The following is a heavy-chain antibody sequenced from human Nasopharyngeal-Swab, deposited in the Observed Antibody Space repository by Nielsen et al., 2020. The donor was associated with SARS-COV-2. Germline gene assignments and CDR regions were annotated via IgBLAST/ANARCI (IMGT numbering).Heavy chain of an antibody. CDR1: GGSISSYY. J-gene: IGHJ4*02. D-gene: IGHD3-3*01. Sequence: SETLSLTCTVSGGSISSYYWSWIRQPAGKGLEWIGRIYTSGSTNYNPSLKSRVTMSVDTSKNQFSLKLSSATAADTAVYYCARDGADFWSGMGFDYWGQGTLVTVSS. CDR2: IYTSGST. CDR3: ARDGADFWSGMGFDY. V-gene: IGHV4-4*07.